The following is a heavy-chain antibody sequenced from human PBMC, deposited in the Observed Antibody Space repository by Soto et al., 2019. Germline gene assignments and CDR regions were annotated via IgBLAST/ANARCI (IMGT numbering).Heavy chain of an antibody. CDR2: IWYDGSNK. V-gene: IGHV3-33*01. Sequence: QVQLVESGGGVVQPGRSLRLSCAASGFTFSSYGMHWVRQAPGKGLEWVAVIWYDGSNKYYADSVKGRFTISRDNSKNTLYLQKNSLRAEDTAVYYCARETDSSSWYSDYGMDVWGQGTTVTVSS. CDR1: GFTFSSYG. CDR3: ARETDSSSWYSDYGMDV. D-gene: IGHD6-13*01. J-gene: IGHJ6*02.